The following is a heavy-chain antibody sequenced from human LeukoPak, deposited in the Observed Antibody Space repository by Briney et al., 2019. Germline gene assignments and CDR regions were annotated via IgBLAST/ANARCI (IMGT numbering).Heavy chain of an antibody. CDR2: IKQDGSEK. J-gene: IGHJ4*02. CDR1: GFTFSSYW. V-gene: IGHV3-7*04. CDR3: ARDRAAGLHFLDY. Sequence: GGSLRLPCAASGFTFSSYWMSWVRQAPGKGLEWVANIKQDGSEKYYVDSVKGRFTISRDNAKNSLYLQMNSLRAEDTAVYYCARDRAAGLHFLDYWGQGTLVTVSS. D-gene: IGHD6-13*01.